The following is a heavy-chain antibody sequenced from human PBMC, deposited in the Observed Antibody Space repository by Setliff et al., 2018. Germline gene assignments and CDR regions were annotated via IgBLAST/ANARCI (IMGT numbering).Heavy chain of an antibody. CDR2: VYYSGTA. Sequence: LYLTCTVSGGPFSGASIWSWIRPPPGKGLEFIGYVYYSGTAKYDPSLESRAIMSVDASKNQISLKLNSVTAADTAFYYCAKGGTYRYFDFWGQGALVTVSS. D-gene: IGHD1-26*01. CDR3: AKGGTYRYFDF. V-gene: IGHV4-59*01. J-gene: IGHJ4*02. CDR1: GGPFSGAS.